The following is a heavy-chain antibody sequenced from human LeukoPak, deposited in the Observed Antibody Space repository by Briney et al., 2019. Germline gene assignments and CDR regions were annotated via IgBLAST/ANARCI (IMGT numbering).Heavy chain of an antibody. J-gene: IGHJ4*02. V-gene: IGHV3-7*05. Sequence: PGGSLRLSCAASGLTFSRYWMSWVRQAPGKGLEWVANTKQDGSEKNYVDSVKGRFTIARDNAKNSLYLPMNSLRAEDTAVYYCASTFGLGAFWGQGTLVTVSS. CDR3: ASTFGLGAF. CDR2: TKQDGSEK. D-gene: IGHD3/OR15-3a*01. CDR1: GLTFSRYW.